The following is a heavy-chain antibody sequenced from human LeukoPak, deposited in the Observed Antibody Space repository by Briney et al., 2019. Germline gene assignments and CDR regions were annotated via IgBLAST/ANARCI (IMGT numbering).Heavy chain of an antibody. CDR1: GFTVSSNY. CDR2: IYSGGST. Sequence: GGSLRLSCAASGFTVSSNYVSWVRQAPGKGLEWVSVIYSGGSTYYADSVKGRFTISRDNSKNTLYLQMNSLRAEDTAVYYCARDYLNYYDSSGYSAQYYYYGMDVWGQGTTVTVSS. J-gene: IGHJ6*02. CDR3: ARDYLNYYDSSGYSAQYYYYGMDV. V-gene: IGHV3-66*01. D-gene: IGHD3-22*01.